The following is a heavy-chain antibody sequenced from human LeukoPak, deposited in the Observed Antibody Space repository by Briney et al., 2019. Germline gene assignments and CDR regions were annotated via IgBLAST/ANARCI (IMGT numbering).Heavy chain of an antibody. CDR3: AKAGVDTAMALDY. J-gene: IGHJ4*02. CDR2: ISYDGSNK. CDR1: GFTFSSYG. V-gene: IGHV3-30*18. Sequence: GGSLRLSCAASGFTFSSYGMHWVRQAPGKGLEWVAVISYDGSNKYYPDSVKGRFTISRDNSKNTLYLQMNSLRAEDTAVYYCAKAGVDTAMALDYWGQGTLVTVSS. D-gene: IGHD5-18*01.